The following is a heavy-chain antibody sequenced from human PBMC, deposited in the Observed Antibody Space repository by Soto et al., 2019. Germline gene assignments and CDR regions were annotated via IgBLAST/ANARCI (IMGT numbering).Heavy chain of an antibody. CDR1: GYRNTCRS. J-gene: IGHJ4*02. D-gene: IGHD6-19*01. Sequence: SSEDSGYRNTCRSRRWAQQSPGQWLEWMGWISAYNGNTNYAQKLQGRVTMTTDTSTSTAYMELRSLRSDDTAVYYCAREISGWYADYWGQGTLVTVSS. CDR3: AREISGWYADY. CDR2: ISAYNGNT. V-gene: IGHV1-18*01.